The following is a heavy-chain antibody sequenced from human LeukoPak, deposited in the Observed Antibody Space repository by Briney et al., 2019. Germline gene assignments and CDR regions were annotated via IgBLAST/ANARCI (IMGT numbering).Heavy chain of an antibody. CDR3: ARLDLVDGGDRHAFDI. CDR1: GGSFSGYY. Sequence: SETLSLTCAVYGGSFSGYYWSWIRQPPGKGLEWIGEINHSGSTNYNPSLKSRVTTSVDTSKNQFSLKLSSVTAADTAVYYCARLDLVDGGDRHAFDIWGQGTMVTVSS. V-gene: IGHV4-34*01. J-gene: IGHJ3*02. D-gene: IGHD2-21*02. CDR2: INHSGST.